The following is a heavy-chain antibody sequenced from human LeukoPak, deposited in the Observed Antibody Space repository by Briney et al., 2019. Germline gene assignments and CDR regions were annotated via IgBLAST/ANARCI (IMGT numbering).Heavy chain of an antibody. V-gene: IGHV4-59*01. CDR1: GGSISSYY. J-gene: IGHJ4*02. CDR3: ARTLRYFDWCFDY. D-gene: IGHD3-9*01. CDR2: IYYSGST. Sequence: SETLSLTCTVSGGSISSYYWSWIRQPPGKGLEWIGYIYYSGSTNYNPSLKSRITISVDTSKNQFSLKLSSVTAADTAVCYCARTLRYFDWCFDYWGQGTLVTVSS.